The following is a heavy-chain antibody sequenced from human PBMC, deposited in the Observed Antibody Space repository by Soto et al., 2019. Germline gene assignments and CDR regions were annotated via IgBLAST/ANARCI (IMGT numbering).Heavy chain of an antibody. CDR3: ARPLGSSWSFDP. V-gene: IGHV4-4*02. CDR2: IHHSGNS. CDR1: GGSIGSSNW. D-gene: IGHD6-13*01. J-gene: IGHJ5*02. Sequence: SETLSLTCAVSGGSIGSSNWWSWVRQPPGKGLEWIGEIHHSGNSNYNPSLKSRVTISVDKSKNQFSLKLSSVTAADTAVYYCARPLGSSWSFDPWGQGTLVTVSS.